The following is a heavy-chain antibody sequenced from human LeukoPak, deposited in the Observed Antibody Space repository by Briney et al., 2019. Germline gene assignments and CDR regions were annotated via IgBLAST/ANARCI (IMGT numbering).Heavy chain of an antibody. V-gene: IGHV5-51*01. Sequence: GESLKISCKGSGYSFTSYWIGWVRQMPGKGREWMGIIYPGDSDTRYNPSFQGQVTISADKSISTAYLQWSSLKASDTAMYYCARRHYYDSSGYNYWGQGTLVTVSS. CDR3: ARRHYYDSSGYNY. CDR1: GYSFTSYW. D-gene: IGHD3-22*01. J-gene: IGHJ4*02. CDR2: IYPGDSDT.